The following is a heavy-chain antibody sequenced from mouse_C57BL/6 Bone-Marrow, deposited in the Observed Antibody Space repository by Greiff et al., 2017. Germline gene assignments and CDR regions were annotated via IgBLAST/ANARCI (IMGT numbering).Heavy chain of an antibody. V-gene: IGHV1-54*01. CDR2: IIPGSGGT. Sequence: QVQLQQSGAELVRPGTSVKVSCKASGYAFTNYLIEWVKQRPGQGLEWIGVIIPGSGGTNYNEKFKGKATLTADKSSSTAYMQLSSLTSEDSAVYVCARTKNWYYCFAYWGQGTLVTVS. CDR1: GYAFTNYL. D-gene: IGHD4-1*01. J-gene: IGHJ3*01. CDR3: ARTKNWYYCFAY.